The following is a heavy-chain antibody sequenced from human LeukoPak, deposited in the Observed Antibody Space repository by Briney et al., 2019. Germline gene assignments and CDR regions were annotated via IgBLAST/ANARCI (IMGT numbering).Heavy chain of an antibody. D-gene: IGHD4-17*01. CDR3: AKSDPYGDSLIEI. J-gene: IGHJ4*02. V-gene: IGHV3-48*03. CDR2: ISSTGGTI. CDR1: GFTFSGYA. Sequence: GGPLRLSCAASGFTFSGYAMNWVRQAPGKGLEWLSHISSTGGTIYYADSVKGPLTVSRDNAKNSLYLQMNSLRAEDTAVYYCAKSDPYGDSLIEIWGQGALVTGSS.